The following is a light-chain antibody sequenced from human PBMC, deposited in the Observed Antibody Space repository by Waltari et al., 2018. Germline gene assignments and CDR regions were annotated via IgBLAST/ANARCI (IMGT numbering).Light chain of an antibody. J-gene: IGKJ4*01. Sequence: DIQMTQSPSSLSASVGDRVTITCRASQGISSCLAWYQQKPGKAPELLIYAASSFHSGVPSRFSGSGSVTDFSLTISSLQPEDFATYYCQQAYSFPLTFGGGTKVEIK. V-gene: IGKV1-12*01. CDR2: AAS. CDR3: QQAYSFPLT. CDR1: QGISSC.